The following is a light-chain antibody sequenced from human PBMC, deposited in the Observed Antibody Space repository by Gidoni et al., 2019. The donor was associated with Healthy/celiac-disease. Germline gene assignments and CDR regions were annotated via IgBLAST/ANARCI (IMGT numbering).Light chain of an antibody. CDR2: GAS. J-gene: IGKJ1*01. Sequence: DIVMTQSPATLSVSPEERATFSCRASQSVSSNLAWYQQKPGQAPRLLIYGASTRATGIPARFSGSGSGTEFTLTISSMQSEDFAVYYCQQYNNGRTFGKGTKVEIK. CDR1: QSVSSN. V-gene: IGKV3-15*01. CDR3: QQYNNGRT.